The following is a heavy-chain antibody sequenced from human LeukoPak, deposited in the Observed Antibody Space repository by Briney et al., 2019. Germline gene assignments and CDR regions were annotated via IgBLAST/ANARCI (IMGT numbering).Heavy chain of an antibody. V-gene: IGHV3-53*01. D-gene: IGHD1-26*01. Sequence: RTGGSLRLSCAASGFTVGCNYMSWVRQAPGKWLEWVSVIYSGGSTYYADSVKGRFTVSRDNSKNTLYLQMNSLRAEDTAVYYCARESAVGATGYWGQGTLVTVSS. CDR2: IYSGGST. CDR3: ARESAVGATGY. J-gene: IGHJ4*02. CDR1: GFTVGCNY.